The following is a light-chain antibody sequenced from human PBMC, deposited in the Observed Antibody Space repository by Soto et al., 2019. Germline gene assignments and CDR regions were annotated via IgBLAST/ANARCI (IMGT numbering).Light chain of an antibody. J-gene: IGKJ1*01. V-gene: IGKV3-11*01. CDR1: QNVYKY. CDR3: QQYGRSVG. CDR2: DAS. Sequence: EVVLTQSPGTLSLSAGERASLSWRASQNVYKYLAWYQQKPGQAPRLLISDASNRATGIPARFSGSGSGTDFTLTISRLEPEDFAVYYCQQYGRSVGFGQGTKVDIK.